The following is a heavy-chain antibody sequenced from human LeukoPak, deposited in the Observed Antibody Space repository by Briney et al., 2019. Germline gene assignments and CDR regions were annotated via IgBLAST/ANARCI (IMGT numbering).Heavy chain of an antibody. CDR1: GFTFTDYY. Sequence: ASVKVSCKASGFTFTDYYMHWVRQAPGQGLEWMGWINLNSGATGSAQKFQGSVTMTRDTSISTAYMELSRLRSDGTAVFYCAEALGSGSYYQAYWGQGTLVTVSS. D-gene: IGHD3-10*01. V-gene: IGHV1-2*02. CDR3: AEALGSGSYYQAY. J-gene: IGHJ4*02. CDR2: INLNSGAT.